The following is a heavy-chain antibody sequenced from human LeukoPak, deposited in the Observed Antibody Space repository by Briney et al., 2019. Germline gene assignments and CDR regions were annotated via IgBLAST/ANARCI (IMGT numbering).Heavy chain of an antibody. D-gene: IGHD2-21*02. Sequence: SETLSLTCTISGGSISSDYWSWIRQPPGKGLEWIGYLSLGEVAFYNPSLESRLTTSADTSKNQFSLNLTSVTAADTAMYYCVRVSTASGGAFDVWGQGTMVTVSS. CDR2: LSLGEVA. CDR1: GGSISSDY. CDR3: VRVSTASGGAFDV. V-gene: IGHV4-59*13. J-gene: IGHJ3*01.